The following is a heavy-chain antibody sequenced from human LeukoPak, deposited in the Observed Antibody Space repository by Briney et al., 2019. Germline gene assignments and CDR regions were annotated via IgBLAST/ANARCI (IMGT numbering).Heavy chain of an antibody. D-gene: IGHD3-22*01. CDR1: GGSFSGYY. CDR2: INHSGST. J-gene: IGHJ6*03. CDR3: ARGLSTPRYYYDSSGYYRNYYYYYMDV. V-gene: IGHV4-34*01. Sequence: PSETLSLTCAVYGGSFSGYYWSWIRQPPGKGLEWIGEINHSGSTNYNPALKSRVTISVDTSKNQFSLKLSSVTAAATAVYYCARGLSTPRYYYDSSGYYRNYYYYYMDVWGKGTTVTVSS.